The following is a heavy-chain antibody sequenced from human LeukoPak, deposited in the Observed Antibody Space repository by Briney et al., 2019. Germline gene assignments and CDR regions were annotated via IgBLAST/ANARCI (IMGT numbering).Heavy chain of an antibody. CDR3: ARGLYSYDSGSYVWFDP. J-gene: IGHJ5*02. CDR1: GGSISSGEYY. V-gene: IGHV4-30-4*01. Sequence: SETLSLTCTVSGGSISSGEYYWSWIRQPPGKGLEWIGYIYKSGSTSFNPSLKSRLTISVDTSKNQFSLKLSSVTAADTAPYYCARGLYSYDSGSYVWFDPWGQGTLVTVSS. D-gene: IGHD3-10*01. CDR2: IYKSGST.